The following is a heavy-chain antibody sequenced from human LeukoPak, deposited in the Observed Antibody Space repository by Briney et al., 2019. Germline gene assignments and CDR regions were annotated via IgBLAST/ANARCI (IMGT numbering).Heavy chain of an antibody. J-gene: IGHJ4*02. Sequence: GGSLRLSCAASGFTFSSYSMNWVRQAPGKGLEWVSLITTSSSYIYYADSVKGRFTISRDNAKNSLYLQMNSLRAEDTGVYYCARGDSQSKYRQFDSWGQGSLVIVSS. CDR3: ARGDSQSKYRQFDS. CDR1: GFTFSSYS. CDR2: ITTSSSYI. D-gene: IGHD5-12*01. V-gene: IGHV3-21*01.